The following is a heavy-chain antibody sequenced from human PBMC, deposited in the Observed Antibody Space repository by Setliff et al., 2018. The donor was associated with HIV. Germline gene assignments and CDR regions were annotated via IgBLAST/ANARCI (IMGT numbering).Heavy chain of an antibody. CDR1: GGSFSDNY. CDR3: ARGSLYYGLGSHYLRSWFDP. Sequence: PSETLSLTCAVYGGSFSDNYWSWIRQPPGKGLDWIAEINHNGNINYNPSLKSQVTISMDPSKKQFSLNLSSVTAADTAVYYGARGSLYYGLGSHYLRSWFDPWGQGTLVTVSS. V-gene: IGHV4-34*01. J-gene: IGHJ5*02. CDR2: INHNGNI. D-gene: IGHD3-10*01.